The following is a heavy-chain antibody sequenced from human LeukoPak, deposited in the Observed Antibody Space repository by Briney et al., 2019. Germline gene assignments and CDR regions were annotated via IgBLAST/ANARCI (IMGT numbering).Heavy chain of an antibody. J-gene: IGHJ4*02. V-gene: IGHV4-59*01. CDR2: FYHSGST. CDR1: GGFNTHYY. Sequence: SETLSLTCSVSGGFNTHYYWSWIRQPPGKGLEWIGYFYHSGSTNYNPSLKSRVTISVDTSKNHFSLKLSSVTAADTAVYYCARGRWLPVFDFWGQGTLVTVSS. CDR3: ARGRWLPVFDF. D-gene: IGHD3-22*01.